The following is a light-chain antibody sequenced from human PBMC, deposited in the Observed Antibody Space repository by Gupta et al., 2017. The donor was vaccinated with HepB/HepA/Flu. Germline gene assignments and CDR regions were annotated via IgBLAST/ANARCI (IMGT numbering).Light chain of an antibody. V-gene: IGLV2-14*03. CDR2: DDS. J-gene: IGLJ2*01. CDR3: SAYTSSHTLV. CDR1: SSNVGGYNY. Sequence: HSVLTHTASVSVSPDQSITISCTGTSSNVGGYNYVSWYQHHPGKAPKLIIYDDSKRPSGVSIRFSGSTSGNTASLTISGLQAEDEADYYCSAYTSSHTLVFGGGTKLTVL.